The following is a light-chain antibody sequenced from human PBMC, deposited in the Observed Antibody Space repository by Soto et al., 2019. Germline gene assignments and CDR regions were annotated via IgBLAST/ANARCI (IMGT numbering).Light chain of an antibody. V-gene: IGKV1-5*01. Sequence: DIQLTQSPSTLSASLGDRVTITCRASQSLNNRLAWYQQKPGKAPKLLIYDASTLESGVSSRFSGTGSETECTLTITDLQADDLATYYCQHYNSYSEAFGQGTKVDI. CDR2: DAS. J-gene: IGKJ1*01. CDR3: QHYNSYSEA. CDR1: QSLNNR.